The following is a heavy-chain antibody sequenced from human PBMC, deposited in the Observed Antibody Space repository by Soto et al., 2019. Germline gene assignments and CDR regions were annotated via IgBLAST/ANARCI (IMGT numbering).Heavy chain of an antibody. V-gene: IGHV4-34*01. Sequence: QVQLQQWGAGLLKPSETLSLTCAVYGGSFSGYYWSWIRQPPGKGLEWIGEINHSGSTNDNPSLKSRVTISEDTSKNQFSLKLSSVTAADTAVYYCGRLYGSRGPFDYWGQGTLVTVSS. D-gene: IGHD6-13*01. CDR3: GRLYGSRGPFDY. CDR2: INHSGST. J-gene: IGHJ4*02. CDR1: GGSFSGYY.